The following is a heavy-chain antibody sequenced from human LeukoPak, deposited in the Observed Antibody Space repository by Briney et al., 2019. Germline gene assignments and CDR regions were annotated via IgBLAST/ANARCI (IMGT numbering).Heavy chain of an antibody. V-gene: IGHV6-1*01. J-gene: IGHJ3*02. CDR3: ARNEIGTTYDAFGI. CDR2: TYFRSKWYN. Sequence: SQTLSLTCAISGDSVSSNRAAWNWIRQSPSRGLEWLGSTYFRSKWYNDYAESVKSQLIINADTSKNHFSLQLNSVTPEDTAVYFCARNEIGTTYDAFGIWGQGTMVTVSS. CDR1: GDSVSSNRAA. D-gene: IGHD1-1*01.